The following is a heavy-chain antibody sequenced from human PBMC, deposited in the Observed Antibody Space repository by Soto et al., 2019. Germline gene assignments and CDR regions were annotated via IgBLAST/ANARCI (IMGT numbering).Heavy chain of an antibody. Sequence: PSETLSLTCTVSGDSINSDYYYWSWIRQHPGKGLEWIGYIYYSGSTYYNPSLKSRVTISVDTSKNQFSLKLSSVTAADTAVYYCARGTGPAAILGPLFDPWGQGTLVTVSS. CDR3: ARGTGPAAILGPLFDP. CDR2: IYYSGST. V-gene: IGHV4-31*03. J-gene: IGHJ5*02. CDR1: GDSINSDYYY. D-gene: IGHD2-2*02.